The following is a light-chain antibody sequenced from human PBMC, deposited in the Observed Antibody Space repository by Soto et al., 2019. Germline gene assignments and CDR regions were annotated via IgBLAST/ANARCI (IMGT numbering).Light chain of an antibody. CDR3: CSYAGSSTV. Sequence: QSALTQPASVSGSPGQSITISCTGTSSDVGSYNLVSWYQQHPGKAPKLMIYEGSKRPSGVSNRFSGSKSGNTASLTISGLQAEDEADYYCCSYAGSSTVLGGRTKLTVL. CDR1: SSDVGSYNL. CDR2: EGS. V-gene: IGLV2-23*01. J-gene: IGLJ2*01.